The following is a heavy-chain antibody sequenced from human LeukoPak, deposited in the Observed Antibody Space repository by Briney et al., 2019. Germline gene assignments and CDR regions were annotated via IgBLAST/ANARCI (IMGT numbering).Heavy chain of an antibody. V-gene: IGHV3-30*02. CDR3: AKITIFGVGIDY. J-gene: IGHJ4*02. D-gene: IGHD3-3*01. Sequence: PGGSLRLSCTASGFTFSSYGMHWVRQAPGKGLEGVAFIQYDGSNKYYADSVKGRLTISRDNSKNTLYLQMNSLRAEDTAMYYCAKITIFGVGIDYWGQGTLVTVSS. CDR2: IQYDGSNK. CDR1: GFTFSSYG.